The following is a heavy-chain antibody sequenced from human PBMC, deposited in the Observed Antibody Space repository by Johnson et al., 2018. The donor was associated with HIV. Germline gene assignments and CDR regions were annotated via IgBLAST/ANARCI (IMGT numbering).Heavy chain of an antibody. V-gene: IGHV3-66*02. J-gene: IGHJ3*02. D-gene: IGHD3-10*01. CDR2: IFTVGDV. Sequence: VQLVESGGGVVQPGGSLRLSCAASGITVSSNYMSWVRQAPGKGLEWVSVIFTVGDVYYADSVKGRFTISRDNSKNTLYLQMNSLRGGDTAVYYCARAGGDLAPDAFDIWGQGTMVSDSS. CDR3: ARAGGDLAPDAFDI. CDR1: GITVSSNY.